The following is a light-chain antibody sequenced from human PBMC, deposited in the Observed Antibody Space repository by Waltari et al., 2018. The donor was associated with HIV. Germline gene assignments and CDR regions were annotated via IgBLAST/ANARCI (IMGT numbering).Light chain of an antibody. CDR1: ALPKQY. V-gene: IGLV3-25*03. Sequence: SYELTQPPSVSVSPGQTARITCSGDALPKQYAYWYQRQPGQAPVLVIYKDSERPSGIPERFSGSSSGTTVTLTISGVQAEDEADYYCQSADSSRTYRVFGGGTKLTVL. J-gene: IGLJ3*02. CDR2: KDS. CDR3: QSADSSRTYRV.